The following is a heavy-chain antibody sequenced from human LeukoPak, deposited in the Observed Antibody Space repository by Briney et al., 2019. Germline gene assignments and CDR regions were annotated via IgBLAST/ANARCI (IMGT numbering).Heavy chain of an antibody. CDR2: ISSSGITK. V-gene: IGHV3-48*03. CDR3: AREMGGYPFDY. J-gene: IGHJ4*02. Sequence: GGSLRLSCAASGFLFSSFEVNWVRQAPGKGLEWVSYISSSGITKYYADSVKGRFTISRDNAKNSLYLQMNSLRAEDTAVYYCAREMGGYPFDYWGQGTLVTVSS. D-gene: IGHD5-12*01. CDR1: GFLFSSFE.